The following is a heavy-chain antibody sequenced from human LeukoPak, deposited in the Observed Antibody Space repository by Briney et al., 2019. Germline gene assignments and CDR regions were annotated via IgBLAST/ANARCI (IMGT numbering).Heavy chain of an antibody. CDR2: IKQDGSEK. CDR1: GFIFSSYW. J-gene: IGHJ4*02. CDR3: ARYSGGYSSSRIDY. V-gene: IGHV3-7*01. Sequence: PGGSLRLSCAASGFIFSSYWMSWVRQAPGKGLEWVANIKQDGSEKYYVDSVKGRFTISRDNAKNSLYLQMNSLRAEDTAVYYCARYSGGYSSSRIDYWGQGTLVTVSS. D-gene: IGHD6-13*01.